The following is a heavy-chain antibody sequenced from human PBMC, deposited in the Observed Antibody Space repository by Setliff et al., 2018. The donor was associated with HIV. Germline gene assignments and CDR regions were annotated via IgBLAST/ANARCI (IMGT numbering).Heavy chain of an antibody. CDR1: GGSFSGYY. CDR2: VHHSGST. V-gene: IGHV4-34*01. Sequence: SETLSLTCAVYGGSFSGYYWTWIRQSPRKGLEWIGGVHHSGSTHYNPSLRSRVTISPQTSKNQFSLELTSVTAADTAVYYCARQGAGYYYDSSEYYTGNGFDMWGQGTMVTVSS. J-gene: IGHJ3*02. D-gene: IGHD3-22*01. CDR3: ARQGAGYYYDSSEYYTGNGFDM.